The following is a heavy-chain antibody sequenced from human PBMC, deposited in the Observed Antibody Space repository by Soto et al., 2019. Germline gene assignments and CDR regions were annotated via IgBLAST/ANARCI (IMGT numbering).Heavy chain of an antibody. V-gene: IGHV4-39*01. CDR3: AASPYYYDSSGYYPPWFDP. J-gene: IGHJ5*02. CDR1: GGSISSSSYY. Sequence: ETLSLTCPVSGGSISSSSYYWGWIRQPPGKGLEWIGSIYYSGSTYYNPSLKRRVTISVETSKNQFSLKLSSVTAADTAVYYCAASPYYYDSSGYYPPWFDPWGQGTLVTVSS. D-gene: IGHD3-22*01. CDR2: IYYSGST.